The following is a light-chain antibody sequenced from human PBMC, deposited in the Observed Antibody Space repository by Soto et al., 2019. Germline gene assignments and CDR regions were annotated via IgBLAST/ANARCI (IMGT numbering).Light chain of an antibody. Sequence: DIQMTQSPSSLSASVGDRVTITCRASQSISSYLNWYQQKPGKAPKLLIYAASSLQSGVPSRFSGSGSGTDFTLTTSSLQPADFATYYCQQSYSTPRTFGQGTKLEIK. V-gene: IGKV1-39*01. CDR3: QQSYSTPRT. CDR1: QSISSY. J-gene: IGKJ2*01. CDR2: AAS.